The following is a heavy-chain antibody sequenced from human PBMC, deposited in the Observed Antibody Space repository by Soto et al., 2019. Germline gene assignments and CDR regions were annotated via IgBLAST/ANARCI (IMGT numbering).Heavy chain of an antibody. J-gene: IGHJ3*02. V-gene: IGHV3-30*18. CDR2: ISYDGREK. D-gene: IGHD5-12*01. CDR3: AKERRYSFDAFDI. CDR1: GFTFNFFG. Sequence: QEQLVESGGGVVQAGRSLRLSCAASGFTFNFFGMDWVRQAPGKGLEWVAVISYDGREKYYADSVKGRFTMSRDNSKNMVYLEMSSLRPEDTSVYYCAKERRYSFDAFDIWGHGTMVTVSS.